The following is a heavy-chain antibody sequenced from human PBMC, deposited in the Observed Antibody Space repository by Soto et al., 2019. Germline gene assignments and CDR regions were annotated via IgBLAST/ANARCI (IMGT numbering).Heavy chain of an antibody. CDR1: GYIFTNYD. D-gene: IGHD3-16*01. V-gene: IGHV1-8*01. J-gene: IGHJ4*02. CDR3: ARLKQDYAVA. CDR2: MNPNSGNT. Sequence: ASVKVSCKASGYIFTNYDINWVRQATGQGLEYLGWMNPNSGNTAYAQKFQGRVTMTRNTSISTAYMELSSLRSEDTAVYYCARLKQDYAVAWGQGTLVTVSS.